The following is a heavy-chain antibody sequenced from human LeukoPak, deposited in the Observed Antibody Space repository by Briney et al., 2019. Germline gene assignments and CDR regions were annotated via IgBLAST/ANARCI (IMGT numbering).Heavy chain of an antibody. CDR2: ISGSGGST. J-gene: IGHJ3*02. CDR1: GFTFITYA. CDR3: AREVVTAMGPDAFDI. D-gene: IGHD2-21*02. Sequence: GGSLRLSCVASGFTFITYAMSWVRQAPGKGLEWVSSISGSGGSTYYADSVRGRFTISRDNAKNSLYLQMNSLRAEDTAVYYCAREVVTAMGPDAFDIWGQGTMVTVSS. V-gene: IGHV3-23*01.